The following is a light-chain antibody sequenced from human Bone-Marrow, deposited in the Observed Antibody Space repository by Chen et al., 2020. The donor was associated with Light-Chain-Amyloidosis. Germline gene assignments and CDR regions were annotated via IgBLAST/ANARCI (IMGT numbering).Light chain of an antibody. CDR3: QSADSSGTYEVI. V-gene: IGLV3-25*03. Sequence: SYELTQPPSVSVSPGQTARITCSGDDLPTKYAYWYQQKPGQAPVLVIHRDTERPSGISEGFSGSSSGTTATLTISGVQAEDEADYHCQSADSSGTYEVIFGVGTKLTVL. CDR1: DLPTKY. J-gene: IGLJ2*01. CDR2: RDT.